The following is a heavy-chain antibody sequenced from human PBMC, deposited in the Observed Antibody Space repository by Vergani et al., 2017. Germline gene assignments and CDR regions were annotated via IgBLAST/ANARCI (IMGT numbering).Heavy chain of an antibody. CDR3: ARDPWYYDFWSGQGRAGYYYMDV. CDR1: GFTLSSHA. Sequence: QVQLEESGGGVVQPGRSLRLSCAGSGFTLSSHAMHWVRQAPGKGLEWVAFIWYDGSKEYYADSVKGRFTISRDNSKNTLYLQMNNLRAADTAVYYCARDPWYYDFWSGQGRAGYYYMDVWGKGTTVTVSS. D-gene: IGHD3-3*01. CDR2: IWYDGSKE. J-gene: IGHJ6*03. V-gene: IGHV3-33*01.